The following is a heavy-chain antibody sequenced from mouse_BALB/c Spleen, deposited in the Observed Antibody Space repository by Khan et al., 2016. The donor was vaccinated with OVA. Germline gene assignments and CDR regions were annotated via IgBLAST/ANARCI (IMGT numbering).Heavy chain of an antibody. Sequence: EVQLQESGPGLVKPSQSLSLTCTVTGYSITTDYAWNWIRQFPGNKLEWMGFISYSGNTKYNPSLKSRISITRDTSKNPFFLQLKSVTTEDTARYHGARVYGEDFDYWGQGTTLTVSS. J-gene: IGHJ2*01. CDR3: ARVYGEDFDY. CDR2: ISYSGNT. D-gene: IGHD1-1*01. CDR1: GYSITTDYA. V-gene: IGHV3-2*02.